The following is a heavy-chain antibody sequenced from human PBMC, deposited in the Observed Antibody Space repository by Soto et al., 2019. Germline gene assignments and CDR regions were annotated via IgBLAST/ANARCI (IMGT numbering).Heavy chain of an antibody. J-gene: IGHJ4*02. D-gene: IGHD6-19*01. CDR2: IWFDRSNK. CDR1: GFTFSSHA. CDR3: ARAAYTSGYYYFDH. Sequence: GGSVRLSCASSGFTFSSHAMHWVRQAPGKGLEWVANIWFDRSNKNYADSVKGRFTISRDNSKNTLFLQVNSLRAEDTAIYYCARAAYTSGYYYFDHWGQGTPVTVSS. V-gene: IGHV3-33*01.